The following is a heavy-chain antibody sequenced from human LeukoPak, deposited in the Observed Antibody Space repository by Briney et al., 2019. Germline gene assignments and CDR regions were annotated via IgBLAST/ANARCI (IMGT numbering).Heavy chain of an antibody. Sequence: SETLSLTCTVSGGSMGTYYWSWIRQPPGKGLEWIGYIYYSGVTKHNPSLKSRVTISLDTSKNHFSLKLSSVPAADTAVYYCARQAGDSGGPTDYWGQGTLVTVSS. D-gene: IGHD2-15*01. CDR3: ARQAGDSGGPTDY. V-gene: IGHV4-59*08. J-gene: IGHJ4*02. CDR1: GGSMGTYY. CDR2: IYYSGVT.